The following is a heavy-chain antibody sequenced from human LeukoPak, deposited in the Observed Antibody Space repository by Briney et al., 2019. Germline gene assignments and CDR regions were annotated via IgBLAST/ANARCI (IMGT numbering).Heavy chain of an antibody. CDR2: INPNSGGT. CDR3: AREGDILLVPAAPLDY. CDR1: GYTFTGYY. Sequence: GASVKVPCKASGYTFTGYYMHWVRQAPGQGLEWMGWINPNSGGTNYAQKFQGRVTMTRDTSISTAYMELSRLRSDDTAVYYCAREGDILLVPAAPLDYWGQGTLVTVSS. D-gene: IGHD2-2*01. J-gene: IGHJ4*02. V-gene: IGHV1-2*02.